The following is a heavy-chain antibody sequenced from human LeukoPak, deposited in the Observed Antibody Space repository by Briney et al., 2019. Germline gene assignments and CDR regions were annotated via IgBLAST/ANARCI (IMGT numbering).Heavy chain of an antibody. J-gene: IGHJ4*02. CDR3: VREGLDY. CDR2: MNPNSGNT. CDR1: GYTFTNYD. V-gene: IGHV1-8*03. Sequence: ASVTVSCKASGYTFTNYDINWVRQATGQGLEWIGYMNPNSGNTVYAQKFQGRVTITTDTSKTTAYMELSNLRSEDTAVYYCVREGLDYRGQGTLVTVSS.